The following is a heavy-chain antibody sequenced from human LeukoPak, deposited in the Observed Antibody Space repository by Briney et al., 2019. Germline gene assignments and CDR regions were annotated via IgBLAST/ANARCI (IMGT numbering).Heavy chain of an antibody. CDR2: ISAYNGNT. V-gene: IGHV1-18*01. CDR1: GYTFTSYG. J-gene: IGHJ4*02. CDR3: ARSPAIRYFSGGSCCLFDY. D-gene: IGHD2-15*01. Sequence: DSVKVSCKASGYTFTSYGISWVRQAPGQGLEWMGWISAYNGNTNYAQKLQGRVTMTTDTSTSTAYMELRSLRSDDTAVYYCARSPAIRYFSGGSCCLFDYWGQGTLVNVSS.